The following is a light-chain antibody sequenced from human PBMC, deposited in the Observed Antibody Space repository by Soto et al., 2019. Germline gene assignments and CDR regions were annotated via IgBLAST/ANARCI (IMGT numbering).Light chain of an antibody. CDR1: SSDVGDYNY. CDR3: CSYAGSYTYV. V-gene: IGLV2-11*01. J-gene: IGLJ1*01. Sequence: QSALTQPRSVSGSPGQSVTISCTGTSSDVGDYNYVSWYQQHPGKAPKLMIYDVSERPSGVPDRFSGSKSDNTASLTISGLQAEDEADYYCCSYAGSYTYVFGSGTKLTVL. CDR2: DVS.